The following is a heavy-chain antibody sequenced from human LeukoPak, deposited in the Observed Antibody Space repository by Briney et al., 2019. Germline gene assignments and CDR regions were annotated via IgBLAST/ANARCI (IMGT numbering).Heavy chain of an antibody. V-gene: IGHV4-59*01. Sequence: SETLSLTCTVSGGSISSYYWSWVRQPPGKGLEWIGYIYYSGSTNYNPSLKSRVTISVDTSKNQFSLKLSSVTAADTAVYYCARDDTAMVPDYWGQGTLVTVSS. CDR3: ARDDTAMVPDY. J-gene: IGHJ4*02. D-gene: IGHD5-18*01. CDR1: GGSISSYY. CDR2: IYYSGST.